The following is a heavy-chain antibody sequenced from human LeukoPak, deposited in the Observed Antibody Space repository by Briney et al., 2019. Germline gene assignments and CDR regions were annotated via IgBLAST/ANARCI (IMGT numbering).Heavy chain of an antibody. Sequence: ASVKVSCKASGYTFTSYYMHWVRQAPGQGLEWMGIINPSGGSTSYAQKFQGRVTMTRDTSTSTVYMELSSLRSEDTAVYYCARDSTGIAAASPSYYFDYWGQGTLVTVSS. CDR1: GYTFTSYY. CDR2: INPSGGST. D-gene: IGHD6-13*01. CDR3: ARDSTGIAAASPSYYFDY. V-gene: IGHV1-46*01. J-gene: IGHJ4*02.